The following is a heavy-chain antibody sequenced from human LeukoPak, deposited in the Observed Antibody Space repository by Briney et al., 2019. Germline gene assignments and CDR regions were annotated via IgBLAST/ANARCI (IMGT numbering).Heavy chain of an antibody. CDR3: ARERSGYCSGGSCPRMDV. D-gene: IGHD2-15*01. Sequence: PGGSLRLSCAASGFXFSDYEFNWVRQAPGKGLEWVSYISSRSTTIYYADSVKGRFTISRDNAKNSLFLQMNSLRAEDTAVYYCARERSGYCSGGSCPRMDVWGQGTTVTVSS. J-gene: IGHJ6*02. CDR2: ISSRSTTI. CDR1: GFXFSDYE. V-gene: IGHV3-48*03.